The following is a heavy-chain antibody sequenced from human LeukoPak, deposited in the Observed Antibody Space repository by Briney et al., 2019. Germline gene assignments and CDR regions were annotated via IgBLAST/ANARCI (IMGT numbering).Heavy chain of an antibody. J-gene: IGHJ4*02. CDR2: IIPILGIA. CDR3: ARDVMTTVTNFDY. D-gene: IGHD4-17*01. V-gene: IGHV1-69*04. CDR1: GGTFSSYA. Sequence: ASVKVSCTASGGTFSSYAISWVRQAPGQGLEWMGRIIPILGIANYAQKFQGRVTITADKSTSTAYMELSSLRSEDTAVYYCARDVMTTVTNFDYWGQGTLVTVSS.